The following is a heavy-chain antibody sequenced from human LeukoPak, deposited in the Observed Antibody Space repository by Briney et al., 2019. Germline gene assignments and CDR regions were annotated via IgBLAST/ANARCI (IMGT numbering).Heavy chain of an antibody. CDR3: ARDHLYGYFDY. D-gene: IGHD4-17*01. CDR1: GYSFTTYG. CDR2: ISANNNNT. V-gene: IGHV1-18*01. J-gene: IGHJ4*02. Sequence: GASVKVSCKASGYSFTTYGISWVRQAPGQGLEWMGWISANNNNTDNVQKLQGRVTMTTDTSTSTAYMELRSLRSDDTAVYYCARDHLYGYFDYWGQGTLVTVSS.